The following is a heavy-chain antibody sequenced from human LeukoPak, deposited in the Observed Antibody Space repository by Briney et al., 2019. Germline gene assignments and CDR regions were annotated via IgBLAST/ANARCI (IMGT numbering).Heavy chain of an antibody. D-gene: IGHD3-3*01. V-gene: IGHV4-39*01. CDR3: ARRDYDFWSGYAFDI. CDR1: GGSISSSSVY. CDR2: IYYSGST. Sequence: PSETLSLTCTVSGGSISSSSVYWGWIRQPPGKGLEWIGSIYYSGSTYYNPSLKSRVTISVDTSKNQFSLKLSCVTAAGTAVYYCARRDYDFWSGYAFDIWGQGTMVTVSS. J-gene: IGHJ3*02.